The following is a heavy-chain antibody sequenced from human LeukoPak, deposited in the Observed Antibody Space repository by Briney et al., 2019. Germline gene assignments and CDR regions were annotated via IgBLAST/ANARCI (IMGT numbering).Heavy chain of an antibody. V-gene: IGHV1-46*01. CDR2: INPSGDNT. CDR1: GYTFTSYY. J-gene: IGHJ5*02. CDR3: TRGPHRRTYDRDNWFDP. Sequence: ASVKVSCKASGYTFTSYYMYWVRQAPGQGLEWMGIINPSGDNTNYAQKFQGRVTMTRDMSTTTVYMELSSLRSEDTAVYYCTRGPHRRTYDRDNWFDPWGQGTLVTVSS. D-gene: IGHD3-3*01.